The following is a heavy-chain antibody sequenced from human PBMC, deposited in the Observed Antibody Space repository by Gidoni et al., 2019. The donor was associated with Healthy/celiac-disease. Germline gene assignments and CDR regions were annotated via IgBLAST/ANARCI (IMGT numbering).Heavy chain of an antibody. J-gene: IGHJ4*02. D-gene: IGHD3-10*01. CDR3: ARMVREQPPSDY. CDR1: GFTFSDYY. Sequence: QVQLVESGGGLVKPGGSRRLSCAASGFTFSDYYMSWIRQAPGEGLEWVSYISSSSSYTNYADSVKGRFTISRDNAKNSLYLQMNSLRAEDTAVYYCARMVREQPPSDYWGQGTLVTVSS. CDR2: ISSSSSYT. V-gene: IGHV3-11*06.